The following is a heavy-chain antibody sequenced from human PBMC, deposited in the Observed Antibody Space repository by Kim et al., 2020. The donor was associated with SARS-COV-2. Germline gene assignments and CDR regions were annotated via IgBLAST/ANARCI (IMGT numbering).Heavy chain of an antibody. J-gene: IGHJ1*01. CDR2: IYRGGNT. CDR3: ATVVFYYDAGYFKN. Sequence: GGSLRLSCAASGYTVTYSYMGWVRQAPGKGLEWVSFIYRGGNTIYADSVKGRLIISRDHSKNTLYLQMNSLRAEDTAVYYCATVVFYYDAGYFKNWGQGT. D-gene: IGHD3-22*01. V-gene: IGHV3-66*01. CDR1: GYTVTYSY.